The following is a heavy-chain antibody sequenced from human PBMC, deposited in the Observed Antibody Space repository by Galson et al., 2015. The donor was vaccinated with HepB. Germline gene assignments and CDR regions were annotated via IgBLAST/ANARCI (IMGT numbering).Heavy chain of an antibody. CDR3: VKEGSGVGGGWFDP. D-gene: IGHD3-10*01. CDR2: IKGRSTTR. J-gene: IGHJ5*02. CDR1: GFIFRHHS. V-gene: IGHV3-23*01. Sequence: SLRLSCAGSGFIFRHHSMNWIRQAPGKGLEWVSDIKGRSTTRSYSDAVKGRFSISRDNSKDTVFLQMDNLRAEDTAAYYCVKEGSGVGGGWFDPWGQGALVTVSS.